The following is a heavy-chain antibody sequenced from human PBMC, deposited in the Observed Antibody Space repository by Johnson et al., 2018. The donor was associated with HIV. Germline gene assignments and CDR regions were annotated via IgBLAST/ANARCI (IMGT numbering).Heavy chain of an antibody. D-gene: IGHD3-10*01. CDR1: DFTFTNNA. Sequence: VHLVESGGGVVQPGRSLRLSCAASDFTFTNNAIHWVRQAPGKGLEWVSVIYSGGSTYYADSVKGRFTISRDNSKNTLYLQMNSLRVEDTAVYYCASEVRGVLDIWGQGTMVTVSS. CDR3: ASEVRGVLDI. CDR2: IYSGGST. J-gene: IGHJ3*02. V-gene: IGHV3-66*01.